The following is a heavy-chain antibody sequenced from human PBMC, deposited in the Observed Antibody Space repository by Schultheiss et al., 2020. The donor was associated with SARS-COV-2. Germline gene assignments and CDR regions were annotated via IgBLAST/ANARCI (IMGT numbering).Heavy chain of an antibody. D-gene: IGHD3-22*01. CDR3: ARASSSSGYYAFDY. CDR1: GFTFDDYG. V-gene: IGHV3-20*04. Sequence: GESLKISCAASGFTFDDYGMSWVRQAPGKGLEWVSGINWNGGSTGYADSVKGRFTISRDNAKNSLYLQMNSLRAEDTALYYCARASSSSGYYAFDYWGQGTLVTVSS. J-gene: IGHJ4*02. CDR2: INWNGGST.